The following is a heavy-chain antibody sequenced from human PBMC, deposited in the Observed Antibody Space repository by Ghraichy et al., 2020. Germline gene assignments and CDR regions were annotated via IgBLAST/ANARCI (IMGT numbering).Heavy chain of an antibody. Sequence: ASVKVSCKASGYTFTSYGISWVRQAPGQGLEWMGWISAYNGNTNYAQKLQGRVTMTTDTSTSTAYMELRSLRSDDTAVYYFARARPPGYCSGGSCWSLVDYWGQGTLVTVSS. J-gene: IGHJ4*02. V-gene: IGHV1-18*01. D-gene: IGHD2-15*01. CDR3: ARARPPGYCSGGSCWSLVDY. CDR1: GYTFTSYG. CDR2: ISAYNGNT.